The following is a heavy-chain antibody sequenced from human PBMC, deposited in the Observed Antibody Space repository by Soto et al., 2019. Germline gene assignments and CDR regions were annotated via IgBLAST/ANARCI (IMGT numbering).Heavy chain of an antibody. J-gene: IGHJ3*02. CDR1: GFSFSDYW. CDR2: INIDGTTT. Sequence: GGSLRLSCVASGFSFSDYWMHWVRQAPGKGPVWVSRINIDGTTTSYVDSVKGRFTISRDNAKNTLYLQMSSLRAEDTAVYYCARVSRATHTRYDGLDIWGQGTLVSVSS. V-gene: IGHV3-74*01. CDR3: ARVSRATHTRYDGLDI.